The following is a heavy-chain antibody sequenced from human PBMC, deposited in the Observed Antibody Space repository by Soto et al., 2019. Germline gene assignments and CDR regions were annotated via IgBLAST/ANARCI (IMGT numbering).Heavy chain of an antibody. CDR1: GFTFSSYA. CDR2: ISYDGSNK. V-gene: IGHV3-30-3*01. J-gene: IGHJ4*02. Sequence: QVQLVESGGGVVQPGRSLRLSCAASGFTFSSYAMHWVRQAPGKGLEWVAVISYDGSNKYYADSVKGRFTISRDNSKNTLYLQMNSLRAEDTAVYYWAREGYVWGSYRYSFDYWGQGTLVTVSS. CDR3: AREGYVWGSYRYSFDY. D-gene: IGHD3-16*02.